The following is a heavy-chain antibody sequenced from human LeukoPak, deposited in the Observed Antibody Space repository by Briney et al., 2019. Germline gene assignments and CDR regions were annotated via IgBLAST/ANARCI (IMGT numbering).Heavy chain of an antibody. CDR1: GYTFTSYG. V-gene: IGHV1-18*01. Sequence: ASVKVSCEASGYTFTSYGISWVRQAPGQGLEWMGWISAYNGNTNYAQKLQGRVTMTTDTSTGTAYMELRSLRSDDTAVYYCASFNLDSLLQQYFQHWGQGTLVTVSS. J-gene: IGHJ1*01. CDR3: ASFNLDSLLQQYFQH. CDR2: ISAYNGNT. D-gene: IGHD3-22*01.